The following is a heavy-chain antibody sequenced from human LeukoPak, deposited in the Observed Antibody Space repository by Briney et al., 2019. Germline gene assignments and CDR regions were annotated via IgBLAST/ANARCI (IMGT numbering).Heavy chain of an antibody. CDR2: IKKDGDAE. D-gene: IGHD1-7*01. CDR1: GFTLNKYW. J-gene: IGHJ4*02. CDR3: ARGRTTDY. V-gene: IGHV3-7*01. Sequence: GGSLRLSCAASGFTLNKYWLTWVRQAPGKGLQWVANIKKDGDAEYYVDSVKGRFTTSRDNAKNSLYLQMSSLGAEDTAVYYCARGRTTDYWGQGTLVTVSS.